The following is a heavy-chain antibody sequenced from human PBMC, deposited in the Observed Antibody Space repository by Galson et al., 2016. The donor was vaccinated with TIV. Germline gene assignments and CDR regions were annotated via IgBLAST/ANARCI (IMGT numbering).Heavy chain of an antibody. D-gene: IGHD3-3*01. J-gene: IGHJ3*01. CDR2: VAYDGSYK. V-gene: IGHV3-30*18. Sequence: CAASGFTFSSYNMHWVRQAPGKGLEWVAVVAYDGSYKHYAGSVKGRFIVSRDNSKTTLDLQMNSLGAEDTALYYCAKEENSGYYPNDAFDFWGQGTIVTVS. CDR3: AKEENSGYYPNDAFDF. CDR1: GFTFSSYN.